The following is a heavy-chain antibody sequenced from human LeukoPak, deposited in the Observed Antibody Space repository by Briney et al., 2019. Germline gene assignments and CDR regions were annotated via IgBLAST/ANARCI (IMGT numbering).Heavy chain of an antibody. D-gene: IGHD2-2*01. CDR1: GFTFSNYW. Sequence: GGSLRLSCAASGFTFSNYWMSWVRQAPGKGLEWVANIKQDGSEKYYVDSVKGRFTISRDNAKNSLYLQMNSLRAEDTAVYYCARDSSWTRAFDIWGQGTMVTVSS. J-gene: IGHJ3*02. V-gene: IGHV3-7*01. CDR3: ARDSSWTRAFDI. CDR2: IKQDGSEK.